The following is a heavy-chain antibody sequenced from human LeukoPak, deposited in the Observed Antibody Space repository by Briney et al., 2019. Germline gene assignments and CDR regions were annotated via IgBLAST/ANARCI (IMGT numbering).Heavy chain of an antibody. CDR2: IYYSGST. CDR1: GGSISSSSYY. CDR3: ASLAAAASSGDDAFDI. D-gene: IGHD6-13*01. V-gene: IGHV4-39*01. J-gene: IGHJ3*02. Sequence: PSETLSLTCTVSGGSISSSSYYWGWIRQPPGKGLEWTGSIYYSGSTYYNPSLKSRVTISVDTSKNQFSLKLSSVTAADTAVYYCASLAAAASSGDDAFDIWGQGTMVTVSS.